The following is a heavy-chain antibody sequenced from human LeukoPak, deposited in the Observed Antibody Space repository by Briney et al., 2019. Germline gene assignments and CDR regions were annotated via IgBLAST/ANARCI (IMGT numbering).Heavy chain of an antibody. CDR3: ARIAAPGNRRLNF. CDR2: MNLNSGNT. D-gene: IGHD6-13*01. CDR1: GYTFTTYD. Sequence: ASVKVSYEASGYTFTTYDNNWVRQAAGQGLEWMGWMNLNSGNTGNAQKFQGRVTMTRNTSISTTYMELTSLTSEDTAVYFCARIAAPGNRRLNFWGQETLVTVSS. V-gene: IGHV1-8*01. J-gene: IGHJ4*02.